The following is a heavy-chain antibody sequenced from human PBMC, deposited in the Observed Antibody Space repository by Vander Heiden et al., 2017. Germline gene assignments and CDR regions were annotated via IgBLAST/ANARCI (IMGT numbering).Heavy chain of an antibody. CDR2: ISSTGNTI. J-gene: IGHJ3*02. CDR3: ARDSNPYCGSDCYYDAFDI. V-gene: IGHV3-48*03. Sequence: EVPLSESGAGLVQAGGSLGLSCPAGGLPSSSYEMRWVRQGPGKGVDWVSYISSTGNTIHYADSVKGRFTISRDNAKNSLYLQMYSLRAEDTAVYYCARDSNPYCGSDCYYDAFDIWGQGTLVTVSS. D-gene: IGHD2-21*02. CDR1: GLPSSSYE.